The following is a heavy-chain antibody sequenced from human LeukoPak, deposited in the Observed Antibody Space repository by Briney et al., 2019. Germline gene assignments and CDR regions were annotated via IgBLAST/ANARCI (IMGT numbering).Heavy chain of an antibody. D-gene: IGHD1-26*01. J-gene: IGHJ4*02. CDR2: VYPGGSDI. Sequence: GESLKISYKGSGYSFSNYDIDWVRQMPGKGLEWMGVVYPGGSDIRYSPSFQGQVTISADKSIDTAYLQWSSLKASDSAMYYCASRTGSYYPFDSWGQGTLVTVSS. CDR3: ASRTGSYYPFDS. CDR1: GYSFSNYD. V-gene: IGHV5-51*01.